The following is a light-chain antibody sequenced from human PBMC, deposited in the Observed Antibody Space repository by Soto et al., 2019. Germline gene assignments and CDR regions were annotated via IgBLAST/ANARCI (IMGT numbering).Light chain of an antibody. CDR2: GAS. Sequence: ENVLTQSPGTLSLSPGERATLSCRASQSVSSSYLTWYQQKPGQAPRLLIYGASSRATGIPDRFSGSGSGTDSTLTISRLEPEDFAVYYCQQFGSSPWTFGQGTKVEIK. CDR1: QSVSSSY. V-gene: IGKV3-20*01. J-gene: IGKJ1*01. CDR3: QQFGSSPWT.